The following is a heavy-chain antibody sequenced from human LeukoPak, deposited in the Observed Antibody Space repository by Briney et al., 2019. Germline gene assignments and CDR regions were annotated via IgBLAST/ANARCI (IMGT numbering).Heavy chain of an antibody. CDR3: ASLGEQWLVQYLHY. Sequence: GGSLRLSCAASGFTFSSYSMMWVRQAPGKGLEWVSYISSSGSTIYYADSVKGRFTISRDNAKNSLYLQMNSLRAEDTAVYYCASLGEQWLVQYLHYWGQGTLATVSS. J-gene: IGHJ4*02. CDR1: GFTFSSYS. D-gene: IGHD6-19*01. V-gene: IGHV3-48*04. CDR2: ISSSGSTI.